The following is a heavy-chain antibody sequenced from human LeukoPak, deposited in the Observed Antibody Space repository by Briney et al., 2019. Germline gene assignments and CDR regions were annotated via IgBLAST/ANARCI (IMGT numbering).Heavy chain of an antibody. D-gene: IGHD3-22*01. V-gene: IGHV4-34*01. Sequence: SETLSLTCAVYGGSFSGFYWSWIRQPPGKGLEWIGEINHSGSTYYNPSLKSRVTVSVDTSKNQFSLKLTSVTAADTAVYYCATLGEYYDSSGYYYNWGQGTLVTVSS. CDR2: INHSGST. CDR3: ATLGEYYDSSGYYYN. CDR1: GGSFSGFY. J-gene: IGHJ4*02.